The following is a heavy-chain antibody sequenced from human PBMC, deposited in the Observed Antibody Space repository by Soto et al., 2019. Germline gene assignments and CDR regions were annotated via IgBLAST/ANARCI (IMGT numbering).Heavy chain of an antibody. J-gene: IGHJ4*02. V-gene: IGHV4-59*08. Sequence: PSETLSLTCTVSGGSISSNYWSWIRQPPGKGLEWIGYIDYSGSTNSNPSLKSRVTISLDTSKNQFSLKLSSVTAADTAVYYCARQVGSYYYVDFWGQGTLVTVS. CDR2: IDYSGST. D-gene: IGHD1-26*01. CDR1: GGSISSNY. CDR3: ARQVGSYYYVDF.